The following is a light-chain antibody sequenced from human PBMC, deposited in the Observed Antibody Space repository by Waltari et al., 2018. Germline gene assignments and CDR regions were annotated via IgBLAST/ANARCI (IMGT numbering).Light chain of an antibody. CDR1: RSDVGGYNY. Sequence: HSALTQPASVSGSPGQSITISCTVTRSDVGGYNYVPWYQQHPGKAPKLMIYDVSNRPSGVSNRFSGSKSGNTASLTISGLQAEDEADYYCSSYISSDTLELFGGGTSLTVL. V-gene: IGLV2-14*03. J-gene: IGLJ2*01. CDR3: SSYISSDTLEL. CDR2: DVS.